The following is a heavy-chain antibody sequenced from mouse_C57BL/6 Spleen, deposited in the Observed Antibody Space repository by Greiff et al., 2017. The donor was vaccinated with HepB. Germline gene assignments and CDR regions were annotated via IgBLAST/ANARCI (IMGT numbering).Heavy chain of an antibody. Sequence: EVKLVESVAELVRPGASVKLSCTASGFNIKNTYMHWVKQRPEQGLEWIGRIDPANGNTKYAPKFQGKATITAHTSSNNAFLQLSSLTSEDTAIYYCASDLITTVVATGYFDYWGQGTTLTVSS. V-gene: IGHV14-3*01. J-gene: IGHJ2*01. CDR3: ASDLITTVVATGYFDY. CDR2: IDPANGNT. CDR1: GFNIKNTY. D-gene: IGHD1-1*01.